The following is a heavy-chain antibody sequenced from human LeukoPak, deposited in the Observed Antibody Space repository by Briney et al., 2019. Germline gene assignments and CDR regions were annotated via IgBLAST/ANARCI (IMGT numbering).Heavy chain of an antibody. Sequence: GGSLRLSCAASGFTFSSYAMHWVRQAPGKGLEWVAVISYDGSNKYYADSVKGRFTISRDNSKNTLYLQMNSLRAEDTAVYYCAKVGITGTTIYYFDYWGQGTLVTVSS. CDR2: ISYDGSNK. J-gene: IGHJ4*02. D-gene: IGHD1-7*01. CDR1: GFTFSSYA. CDR3: AKVGITGTTIYYFDY. V-gene: IGHV3-30-3*01.